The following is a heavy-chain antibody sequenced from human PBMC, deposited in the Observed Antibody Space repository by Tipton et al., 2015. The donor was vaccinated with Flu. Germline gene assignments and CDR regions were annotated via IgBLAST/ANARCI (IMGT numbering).Heavy chain of an antibody. J-gene: IGHJ4*02. D-gene: IGHD3-10*01. V-gene: IGHV4-38-2*01. CDR3: ARLTYYYGSGTSDS. CDR2: LSHSGRT. Sequence: TLSLTCAVTGYSINSGYFWGWIRQPPGKGLEWIGSLSHSGRTYHNPSLKSRVTISADTWKTQFSLKLSSVTAADTAVYYCARLTYYYGSGTSDSWGQGTLVTVSS. CDR1: GYSINSGYF.